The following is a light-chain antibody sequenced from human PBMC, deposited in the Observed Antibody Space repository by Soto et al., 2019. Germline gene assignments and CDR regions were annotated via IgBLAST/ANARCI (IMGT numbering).Light chain of an antibody. CDR3: QQYDNWPFT. V-gene: IGKV3-15*01. Sequence: DIVMTQSPATLPVSPGERATLSCRASQSVSSNLAWYQQKPGQAPRFLIYGASTRATGIPARFSGSGSGTEFTLTISSLQSEDFAVYYCQQYDNWPFTFGGGTKVDMK. CDR1: QSVSSN. CDR2: GAS. J-gene: IGKJ4*01.